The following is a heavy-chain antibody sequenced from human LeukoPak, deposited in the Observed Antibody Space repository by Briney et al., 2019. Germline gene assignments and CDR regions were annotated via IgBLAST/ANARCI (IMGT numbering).Heavy chain of an antibody. Sequence: GGSLRLSCAASGFTFSSDWMSWVRQAPGKGLEWVANIKQDGSEKYYVDSVKGRFTISRDNAKNSLYLQMNSLRVEDTAIYYCARDIYGDYGFDYWGQGTLVTVSS. CDR2: IKQDGSEK. V-gene: IGHV3-7*01. CDR1: GFTFSSDW. CDR3: ARDIYGDYGFDY. J-gene: IGHJ4*02. D-gene: IGHD4-17*01.